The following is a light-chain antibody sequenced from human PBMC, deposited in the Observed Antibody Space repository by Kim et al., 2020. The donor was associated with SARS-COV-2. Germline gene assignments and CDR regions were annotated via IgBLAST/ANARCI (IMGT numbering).Light chain of an antibody. CDR1: QSISSH. J-gene: IGKJ4*01. CDR2: AAS. CDR3: QQSQTAPLLT. Sequence: DIQMTQSPSSLSASVGDRVTITCRTTQSISSHLNWYQQKPGKAPKLLIYAASTLQSGVPSRFSGSGSGTDFTLTITSLQPEDFATYYCQQSQTAPLLTFGGGTKVDIK. V-gene: IGKV1-39*01.